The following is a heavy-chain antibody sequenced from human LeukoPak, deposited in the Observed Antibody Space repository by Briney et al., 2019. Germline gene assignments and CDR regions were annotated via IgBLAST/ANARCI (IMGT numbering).Heavy chain of an antibody. CDR1: GFTFSNYA. V-gene: IGHV3-23*01. CDR2: ISGSGGTT. Sequence: PGGSLRLSCAASGFTFSNYAMSWVRQAPGKGLEWVSAISGSGGTTYYADSVRGRFSISRDNSDNTLFLQMNSLRAEDTAVYYCAKQNVSGYTSGWDWYFDLWGRGTLVTVSS. D-gene: IGHD6-25*01. CDR3: AKQNVSGYTSGWDWYFDL. J-gene: IGHJ2*01.